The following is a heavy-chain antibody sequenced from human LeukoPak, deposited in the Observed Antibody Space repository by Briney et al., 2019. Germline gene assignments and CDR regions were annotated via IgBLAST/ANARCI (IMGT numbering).Heavy chain of an antibody. V-gene: IGHV3-30*02. CDR1: GFTFSSYG. CDR3: ARDFSERYSLDY. D-gene: IGHD5-24*01. Sequence: GGSLRLSCAASGFTFSSYGMHWVRQAPGKGLEWVAFIRYDGSNKYYADSVKGRFTISRDNSKNTLYLQMNSLRDEDTAVYYCARDFSERYSLDYWGQGTLVTVSS. J-gene: IGHJ4*02. CDR2: IRYDGSNK.